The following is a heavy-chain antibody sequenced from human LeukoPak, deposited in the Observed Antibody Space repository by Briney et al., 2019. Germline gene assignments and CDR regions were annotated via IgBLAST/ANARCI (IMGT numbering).Heavy chain of an antibody. Sequence: SVTVSCKASGGTYSSYAKSWVRQAPGQGLEWMGGIIPIFGTANYAQKFQGRVTITTDESTSTAYMELSSLRSEDTAVYYCARGMAAPGTNCFDPWGQGTLVTVSS. CDR3: ARGMAAPGTNCFDP. V-gene: IGHV1-69*05. J-gene: IGHJ5*02. CDR2: IIPIFGTA. D-gene: IGHD1-7*01. CDR1: GGTYSSYA.